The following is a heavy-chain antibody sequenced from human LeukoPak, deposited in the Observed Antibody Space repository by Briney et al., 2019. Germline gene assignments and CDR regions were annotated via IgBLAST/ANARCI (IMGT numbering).Heavy chain of an antibody. CDR3: ASDPRGATVTNFDY. D-gene: IGHD4-17*01. V-gene: IGHV1-69*05. CDR1: GGTFSSYA. Sequence: SVKVSCKASGGTFSSYAISWVRQAPGQGLEWMGGIIPIFGTANYAQKFQGRVTITTDESTSTAYMELSSLRSEDTAVYYCASDPRGATVTNFDYWGQGTLVTVSS. J-gene: IGHJ4*02. CDR2: IIPIFGTA.